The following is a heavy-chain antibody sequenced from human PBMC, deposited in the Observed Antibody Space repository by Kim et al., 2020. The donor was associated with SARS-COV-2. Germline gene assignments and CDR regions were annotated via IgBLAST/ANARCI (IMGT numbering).Heavy chain of an antibody. CDR3: AKPNERGFGEFAPPYYYYGMDV. D-gene: IGHD3-10*01. J-gene: IGHJ6*02. V-gene: IGHV3-23*01. CDR2: ISGSGGST. Sequence: GGSLRLSCAASGFTFSSYAMSWVRQAPGKGLEWVSAISGSGGSTYYADSVKGRFTISRDNSKNTLYLQMNSLRAEDTAVYYCAKPNERGFGEFAPPYYYYGMDVWGQGTTVTVSS. CDR1: GFTFSSYA.